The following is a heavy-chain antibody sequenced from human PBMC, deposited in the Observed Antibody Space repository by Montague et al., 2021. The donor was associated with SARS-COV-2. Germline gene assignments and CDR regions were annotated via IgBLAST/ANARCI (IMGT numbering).Heavy chain of an antibody. V-gene: IGHV4-34*01. J-gene: IGHJ6*02. Sequence: SETLSLTCAVYGGSFSGYYRSWIRQLPGKGLEWIGEINHSGSTNYNPSLKSRVTISVDTSKNQFSLKLSSVTAADTAVYYCARGRRILLWFGELLSGGDYYGMDVWGQGTTVTVSS. CDR3: ARGRRILLWFGELLSGGDYYGMDV. CDR1: GGSFSGYY. D-gene: IGHD3-10*01. CDR2: INHSGST.